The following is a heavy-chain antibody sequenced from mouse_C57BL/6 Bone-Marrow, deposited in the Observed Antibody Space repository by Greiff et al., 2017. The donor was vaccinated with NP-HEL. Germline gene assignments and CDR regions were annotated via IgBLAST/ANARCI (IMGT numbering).Heavy chain of an antibody. CDR2: IDPSDSYT. CDR1: GYTFTSYW. J-gene: IGHJ3*01. Sequence: QVHVKQPGAELVKPGASVKLSCKASGYTFTSYWMQWVKQRPGQGLEWIGEIDPSDSYTNYNQKFKGKATLTVDTSSSTAYMQLSSLTSEDSAVYYCARGSGYGPWFAYWGQGTLVTVSA. CDR3: ARGSGYGPWFAY. D-gene: IGHD3-2*02. V-gene: IGHV1-50*01.